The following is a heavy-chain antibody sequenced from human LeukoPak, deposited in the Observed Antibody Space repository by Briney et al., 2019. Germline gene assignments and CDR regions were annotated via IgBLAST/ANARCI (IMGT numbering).Heavy chain of an antibody. CDR2: IYNSSRI. J-gene: IGHJ4*02. D-gene: IGHD4/OR15-4a*01. CDR1: GFTFSSYE. Sequence: GGSLRLSCAASGFTFSSYEMNWVRQAPGKGLEWVSFIYNSSRIHYSDSVKGRFTISRDNSKNTLYLQMNSLRAEDTAVYYCARRAGAYSHPYDYWGQGTLVTVSS. CDR3: ARRAGAYSHPYDY. V-gene: IGHV3-66*01.